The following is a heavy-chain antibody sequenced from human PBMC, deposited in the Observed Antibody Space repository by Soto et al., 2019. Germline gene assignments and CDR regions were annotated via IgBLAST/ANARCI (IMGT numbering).Heavy chain of an antibody. D-gene: IGHD6-13*01. CDR3: ATDGDSSSLPWYFDL. Sequence: QVQLVQSGAEVKKPGSSVKVSCKASGGTFSSYTISWVRQVPGQGLEWMGGIIPIFGTATYAQNFLGRVTITADESMTTVYMELSSLRSEDTAVYYCATDGDSSSLPWYFDLWGRGTLVTVSS. CDR2: IIPIFGTA. CDR1: GGTFSSYT. V-gene: IGHV1-69*12. J-gene: IGHJ2*01.